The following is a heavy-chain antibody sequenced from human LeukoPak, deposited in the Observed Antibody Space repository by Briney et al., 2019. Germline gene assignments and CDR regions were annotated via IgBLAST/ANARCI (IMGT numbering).Heavy chain of an antibody. CDR2: INSDGSST. CDR1: GFTFSSYW. J-gene: IGHJ4*02. V-gene: IGHV3-74*01. CDR3: ARDYYYGSGSYMSY. D-gene: IGHD3-10*01. Sequence: GGSLRLSCAASGFTFSSYWMHWVRQAPGKGLVWVSLINSDGSSTSYADSVKGRFTISRDNAKNTLYLQMNSLRAEDTAVYYCARDYYYGSGSYMSYWGQGTLVTVSS.